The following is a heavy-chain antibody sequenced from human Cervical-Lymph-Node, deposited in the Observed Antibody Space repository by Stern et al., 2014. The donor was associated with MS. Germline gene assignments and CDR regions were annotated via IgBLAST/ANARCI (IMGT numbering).Heavy chain of an antibody. Sequence: VQLVESGGGVVQPGRSLRLSCVASGLTFSTSVMHWVRQAPGKGLEWVAVVWNDGSKEHFTESVKGRFSTSRDPAKNTLHLQMSSLRAEDTAVYFCATSTASDAFDIWGQGTLVTVSS. V-gene: IGHV3-33*01. J-gene: IGHJ3*02. CDR2: VWNDGSKE. CDR3: ATSTASDAFDI. CDR1: GLTFSTSV. D-gene: IGHD2/OR15-2a*01.